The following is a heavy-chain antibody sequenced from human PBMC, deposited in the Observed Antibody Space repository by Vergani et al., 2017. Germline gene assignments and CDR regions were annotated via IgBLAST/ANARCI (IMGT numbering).Heavy chain of an antibody. V-gene: IGHV4-30-2*01. CDR3: ASGPPDYYDTHGNWVDP. CDR1: GGSISSGGYS. Sequence: QLQLQESGSGLVKPSQTLSLTCAVSGGSISSGGYSWSWIRQPPGKGLEWIGYIHHSGSTYYNPSLKSRVTISVDRSKHQFSLKLSSVTAADTAVYYCASGPPDYYDTHGNWVDPWGQGTLVTVSS. CDR2: IHHSGST. J-gene: IGHJ5*02. D-gene: IGHD3-22*01.